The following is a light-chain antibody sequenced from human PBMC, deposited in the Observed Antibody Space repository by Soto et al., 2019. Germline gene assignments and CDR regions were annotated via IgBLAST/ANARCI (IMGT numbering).Light chain of an antibody. V-gene: IGKV1-33*01. CDR3: HQYDNLPPVLP. J-gene: IGKJ4*01. Sequence: DIQMTQSPSSLSASVGDRVTITCQASQDISNYLNWYQQKPGKAPKLLIYDASNLETGVPSRFSGSGSGTDFTFTISILQPEDISPYYCHQYDNLPPVLPFGGGTKVEI. CDR2: DAS. CDR1: QDISNY.